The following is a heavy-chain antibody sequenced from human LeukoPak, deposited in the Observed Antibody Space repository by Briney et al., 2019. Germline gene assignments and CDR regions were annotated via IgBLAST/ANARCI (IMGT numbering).Heavy chain of an antibody. Sequence: ASVKVSCKASGYTFTGYYMHWVRQAPGQGLEWMGWINPNSGGTNYAQKFQGRVTMARDTSISTAYMELSRLRPDDTAVYYCARVGPYSGSYYDYWGQGTLVTVSS. CDR3: ARVGPYSGSYYDY. V-gene: IGHV1-2*02. J-gene: IGHJ4*02. CDR1: GYTFTGYY. CDR2: INPNSGGT. D-gene: IGHD1-26*01.